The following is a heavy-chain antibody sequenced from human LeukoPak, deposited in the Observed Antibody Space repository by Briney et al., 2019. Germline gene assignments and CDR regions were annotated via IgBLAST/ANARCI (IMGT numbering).Heavy chain of an antibody. CDR3: ARDLSGNFYASSGSYPLGY. CDR1: GGPFGNYG. CDR2: IIPIFGSA. Sequence: GASVKVSCKASGGPFGNYGVTWVRQAPGQGLEWLGGIIPIFGSAKYARKFRGRVTITTDESTNTAHMELSSLSSGDTAVYYCARDLSGNFYASSGSYPLGYWGQGTLVTVSS. D-gene: IGHD3-22*01. V-gene: IGHV1-69*05. J-gene: IGHJ4*02.